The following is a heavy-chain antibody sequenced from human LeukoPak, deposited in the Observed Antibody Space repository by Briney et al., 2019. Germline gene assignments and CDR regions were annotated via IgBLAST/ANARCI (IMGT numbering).Heavy chain of an antibody. CDR3: ARELRYFDWLFYNWFDP. Sequence: GGSLRLSCAAPGFTFSTFAMIWVRQPPGKGLEWVSYISSSSSTIYYADSVKGRFTISRDNAKNSLYLQMNSLRAEDTAVYYCARELRYFDWLFYNWFDPWGQGTLVTVSS. CDR1: GFTFSTFA. V-gene: IGHV3-48*01. J-gene: IGHJ5*02. CDR2: ISSSSSTI. D-gene: IGHD3-9*01.